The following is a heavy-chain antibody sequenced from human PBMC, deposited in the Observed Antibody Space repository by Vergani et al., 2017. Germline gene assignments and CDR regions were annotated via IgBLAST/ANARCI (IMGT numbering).Heavy chain of an antibody. J-gene: IGHJ6*03. CDR3: ASLRGTIFGVKYYYYMDV. Sequence: QVQLVQSGAEVKKPGSSVKVSCKASGGTFSSYAISWVRQAPGQGLEWMGGIIPIFGTANYAQKFQGRVTMTRNTSISTAYMELSSLRSEDTAVYYCASLRGTIFGVKYYYYMDVWGKGTTVTVSS. CDR2: IIPIFGTA. V-gene: IGHV1-69*06. D-gene: IGHD3-3*01. CDR1: GGTFSSYA.